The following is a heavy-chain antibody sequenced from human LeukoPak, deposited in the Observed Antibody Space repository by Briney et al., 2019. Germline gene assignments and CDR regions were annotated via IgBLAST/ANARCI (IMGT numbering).Heavy chain of an antibody. CDR3: ERVTPIVVVPAAIRGNWFDP. Sequence: ASVKVSCKASGYTFTGYYMHWVRQAPGQGLEWMGWINPNSGGTNYAQKFQGRVTMTRDTSISTAYMELSRLRSDDTAVYYCERVTPIVVVPAAIRGNWFDPWGQGTLVTVSS. V-gene: IGHV1-2*02. CDR1: GYTFTGYY. J-gene: IGHJ5*02. D-gene: IGHD2-2*02. CDR2: INPNSGGT.